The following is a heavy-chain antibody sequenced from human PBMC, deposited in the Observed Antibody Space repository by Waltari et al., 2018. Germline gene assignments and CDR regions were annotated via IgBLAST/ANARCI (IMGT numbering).Heavy chain of an antibody. CDR1: GFTFSSYW. CDR3: ARRRYSSSWYIDYYYYGMDV. Sequence: EVQLVESGGGLVQPGGSLRLSCAASGFTFSSYWMSWVRQAPGKGLEWVANIKQDGSEKYYVDSVKGRFTISRDNAKNSLYLQMNSLRAEDTAVYYCARRRYSSSWYIDYYYYGMDVWGQGTTVTVSS. J-gene: IGHJ6*02. V-gene: IGHV3-7*03. D-gene: IGHD6-13*01. CDR2: IKQDGSEK.